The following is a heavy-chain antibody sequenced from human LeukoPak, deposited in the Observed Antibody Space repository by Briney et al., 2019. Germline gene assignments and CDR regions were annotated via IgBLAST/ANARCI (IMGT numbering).Heavy chain of an antibody. CDR3: AKESALYSGGGYFDY. D-gene: IGHD2-8*01. J-gene: IGHJ4*02. CDR2: MAYDGSNK. CDR1: GFPFSSYG. V-gene: IGHV3-30*18. Sequence: GGSLRLSCAASGFPFSSYGMHWVRQAPGKGLEWVAVMAYDGSNKYYADSVKGRFTISRDNSKNTLYLQMNSLRAEDTAVYYCAKESALYSGGGYFDYWGQGTLVTVSS.